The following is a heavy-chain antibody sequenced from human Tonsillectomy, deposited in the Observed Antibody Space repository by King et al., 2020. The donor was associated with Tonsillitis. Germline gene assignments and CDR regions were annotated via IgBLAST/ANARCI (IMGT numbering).Heavy chain of an antibody. CDR3: AKSYFDFWSGPEAGF. V-gene: IGHV3-23*04. J-gene: IGHJ4*02. D-gene: IGHD3-3*01. CDR1: GFTFNRYA. CDR2: IRVSGSST. Sequence: VQLVESGGGLVQPGGSLRLSCAASGFTFNRYAMSWVRQAPGKGLEWVASIRVSGSSTYYADSVKGRFTISRDNSKNTLYLQMNSLRVEDTAVYYCAKSYFDFWSGPEAGFWGQGTLVTVSS.